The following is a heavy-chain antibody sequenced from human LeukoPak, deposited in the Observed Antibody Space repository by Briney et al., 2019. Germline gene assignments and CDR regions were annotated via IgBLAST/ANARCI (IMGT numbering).Heavy chain of an antibody. J-gene: IGHJ5*02. CDR3: ARIEGYCSSTSCYSSWFDP. V-gene: IGHV4-59*08. CDR1: GGSISSYY. Sequence: PSETLSLTCTVSGGSISSYYWSWIRQPPGKGMEWIGYIYYSGSTNYNPSLKSRVTISVDTSKNQFSLKLSSVTAADTAVYYCARIEGYCSSTSCYSSWFDPWGQGTLVTVSS. CDR2: IYYSGST. D-gene: IGHD2-2*02.